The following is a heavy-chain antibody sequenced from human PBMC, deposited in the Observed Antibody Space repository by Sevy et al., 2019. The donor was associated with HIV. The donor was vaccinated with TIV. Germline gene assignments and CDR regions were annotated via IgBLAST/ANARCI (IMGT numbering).Heavy chain of an antibody. CDR3: ARGIVAYYFDY. CDR1: GDSISSYY. D-gene: IGHD5-12*01. CDR2: FYYSGIT. J-gene: IGHJ4*02. V-gene: IGHV4-59*01. Sequence: SETLSLPCTVSGDSISSYYWSWIRQPPGKGLEWIGYFYYSGITNYNPSVKSRVTISVDTSRNQNSLKLGSVTAADTAVYYCARGIVAYYFDYWGQGTLVTVSS.